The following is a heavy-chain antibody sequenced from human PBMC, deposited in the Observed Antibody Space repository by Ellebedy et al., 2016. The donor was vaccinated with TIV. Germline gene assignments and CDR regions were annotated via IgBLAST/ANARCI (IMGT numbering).Heavy chain of an antibody. CDR1: GFTFSSYG. D-gene: IGHD4-17*01. J-gene: IGHJ4*02. Sequence: GESLKISCAASGFTFSSYGMHWVRQAPGKGLEWVAVISYDGSNKYYADSVKGRFTISRDNSKNTLYLQMNSLRAEDTAVYYCAKEGGDYGDHSDYWGQGTLVTVSS. CDR3: AKEGGDYGDHSDY. V-gene: IGHV3-30*18. CDR2: ISYDGSNK.